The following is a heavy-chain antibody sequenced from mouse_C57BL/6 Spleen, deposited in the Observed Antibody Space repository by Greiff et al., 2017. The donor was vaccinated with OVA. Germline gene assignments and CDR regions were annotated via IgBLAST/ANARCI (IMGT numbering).Heavy chain of an antibody. CDR2: ISYSGST. CDR1: GYSITSGYD. D-gene: IGHD2-2*01. V-gene: IGHV3-1*01. J-gene: IGHJ2*01. Sequence: DVQLVESGPGMVKPSQSLSLTCTVTGYSITSGYDWHWIRHFPGNKLEWMGYISYSGSTNYNPSLKSRISITHDTSKNHFFLKLNSVTTEDTATYYCARGGTMVTPYYFDYWGQGTTLTVSS. CDR3: ARGGTMVTPYYFDY.